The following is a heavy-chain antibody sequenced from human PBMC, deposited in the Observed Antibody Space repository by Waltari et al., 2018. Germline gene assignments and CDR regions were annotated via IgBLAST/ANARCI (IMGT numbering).Heavy chain of an antibody. Sequence: EVQLVESGGGLVKPGGSLRLSSAASGFTFSSYRMNWVRQAPGKGLEWVSSISSSSSYIYYADSVKGRFTISRDNAKNSLYLQMNSLRAEDTAVHYCARDLPQGESGVWGQGTLVTVSS. CDR3: ARDLPQGESGV. CDR1: GFTFSSYR. J-gene: IGHJ4*02. V-gene: IGHV3-21*01. CDR2: ISSSSSYI. D-gene: IGHD3-3*01.